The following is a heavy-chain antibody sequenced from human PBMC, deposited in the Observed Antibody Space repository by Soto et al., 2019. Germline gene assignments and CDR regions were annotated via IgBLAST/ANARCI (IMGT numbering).Heavy chain of an antibody. J-gene: IGHJ5*02. CDR1: GFTFSSYV. CDR2: ISGSGGST. CDR3: AIDPYRSSRWYWFDP. Sequence: EVQLLESGGGLVQPGGSLRLSCAASGFTFSSYVMSWVRQAPGKGLEWVSAISGSGGSTYYADSVKGRFTISRDNSKNTLYRQMNGLRAEDTAVYYCAIDPYRSSRWYWFDPWGQGTMVTVSS. V-gene: IGHV3-23*01. D-gene: IGHD6-13*01.